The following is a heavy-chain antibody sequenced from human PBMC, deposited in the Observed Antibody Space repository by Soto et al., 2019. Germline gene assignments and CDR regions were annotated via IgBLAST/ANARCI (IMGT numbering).Heavy chain of an antibody. Sequence: SVKVSCKASGDTFSSYAINWVRLAPGQGLEWMGGIIPIFGTAIYAQKFQGRVTITADKSTSTAYMELSSLRSEDTAVYYCARATFGSGNYYYYGMDVWGQGTTVTVSS. J-gene: IGHJ6*02. D-gene: IGHD1-26*01. CDR1: GDTFSSYA. CDR2: IIPIFGTA. V-gene: IGHV1-69*06. CDR3: ARATFGSGNYYYYGMDV.